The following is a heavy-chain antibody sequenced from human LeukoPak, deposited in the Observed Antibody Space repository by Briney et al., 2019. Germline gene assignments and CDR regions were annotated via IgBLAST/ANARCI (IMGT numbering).Heavy chain of an antibody. CDR2: ISSSSSYI. J-gene: IGHJ4*02. D-gene: IGHD6-13*01. Sequence: GGSLRLSCAASGFTLISYTMNWVRQAPGKGLEWVSSISSSSSYIYYADSVKGRFTVSRDNAKNSLYLQMNSLRAEDTAVYYCAREEQQLVYFDYWGQGTLVTVSS. CDR1: GFTLISYT. CDR3: AREEQQLVYFDY. V-gene: IGHV3-21*01.